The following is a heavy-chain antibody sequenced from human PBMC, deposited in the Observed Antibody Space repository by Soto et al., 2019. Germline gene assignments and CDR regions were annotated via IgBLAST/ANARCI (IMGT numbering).Heavy chain of an antibody. CDR3: AKDQDWLGP. CDR1: GYTFTSYG. CDR2: ISGYNGHA. J-gene: IGHJ5*02. V-gene: IGHV1-18*01. Sequence: ASVEVCCEASGYTFTSYGISWVRQAPGHGLEWMGWISGYNGHASYAQKFQGRVTMTIDTSTNTAYMDLTTLTSDDSGVYYCAKDQDWLGPWGQGTLVTVSS. D-gene: IGHD2-15*01.